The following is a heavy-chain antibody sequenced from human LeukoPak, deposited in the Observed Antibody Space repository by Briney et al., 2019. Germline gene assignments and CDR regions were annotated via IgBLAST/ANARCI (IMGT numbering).Heavy chain of an antibody. V-gene: IGHV6-1*01. CDR3: VREIGGPTWLQF. J-gene: IGHJ4*02. D-gene: IGHD5-24*01. Sequence: SQTLSLTCVISGDSVSSTSFTWTWIRQSPSSGLEWLGRTYYRSNWIYDYAPSVKSRMTINPDTSKNQFSLQLTSVTPDDTAVYYCVREIGGPTWLQFWGQGTLVTVSS. CDR1: GDSVSSTSFT. CDR2: TYYRSNWIY.